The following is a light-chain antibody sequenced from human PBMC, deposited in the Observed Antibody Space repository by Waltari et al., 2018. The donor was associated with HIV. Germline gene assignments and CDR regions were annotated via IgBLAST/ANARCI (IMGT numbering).Light chain of an antibody. CDR3: TSFTSNYTVM. CDR1: RSHFGPYNF. V-gene: IGLV2-14*01. CDR2: EVS. J-gene: IGLJ3*02. Sequence: QSALTQPASVSGSPGQSITTSCTGSRSHFGPYNFLSWYQQHPGGVPKVIIAEVSSRPSGVSSRFSGSKSGNTASLTISWLQTEDEADYYCTSFTSNYTVMFGGGTKVTVL.